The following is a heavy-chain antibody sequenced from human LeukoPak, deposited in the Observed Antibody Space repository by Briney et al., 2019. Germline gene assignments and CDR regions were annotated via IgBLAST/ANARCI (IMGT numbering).Heavy chain of an antibody. J-gene: IGHJ4*02. V-gene: IGHV4-59*01. D-gene: IGHD1-26*01. CDR1: GGSISTYY. CDR2: IYYSGST. CDR3: ARGGSGSSDY. Sequence: SETLSLTCTVSGGSISTYYWSWIRQPPGKGLEWIGYIYYSGSTNYNPSLKSRVTISVDTSKNQFSLKLSSVTAADTAVYYCARGGSGSSDYWGQGTLVTGSS.